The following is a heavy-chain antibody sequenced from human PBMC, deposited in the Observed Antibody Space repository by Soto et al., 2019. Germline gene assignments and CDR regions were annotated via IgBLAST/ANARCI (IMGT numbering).Heavy chain of an antibody. Sequence: QLQLQESGSGLVKPSQTLSLTCAVSGGSISSGGYSWSWIRQPPGKGLEWIGYIYLSGSTYYNPSLKSRVTISVDRSKNQFSLKLSSVTAADTAVYYCAREYYDSSGPYFDYWGQGTLVTVSS. CDR1: GGSISSGGYS. CDR2: IYLSGST. V-gene: IGHV4-30-2*01. D-gene: IGHD3-22*01. CDR3: AREYYDSSGPYFDY. J-gene: IGHJ4*02.